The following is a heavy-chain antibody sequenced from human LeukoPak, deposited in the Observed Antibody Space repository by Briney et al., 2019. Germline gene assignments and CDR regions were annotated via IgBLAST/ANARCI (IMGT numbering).Heavy chain of an antibody. CDR2: IYYSGST. V-gene: IGHV4-59*01. CDR3: ARDSYSSGWYGY. Sequence: SETLSLTCTVSGGSISSYYWSWIRQPPGKGLEWIGYIYYSGSTNYNPSLKSRVTISVDTSKNQFSLKLSSVTAADTAVYYCARDSYSSGWYGYWGQGTLVIVSS. CDR1: GGSISSYY. J-gene: IGHJ4*02. D-gene: IGHD6-19*01.